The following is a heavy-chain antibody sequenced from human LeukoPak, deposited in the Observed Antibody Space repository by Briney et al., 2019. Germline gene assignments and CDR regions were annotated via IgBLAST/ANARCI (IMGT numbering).Heavy chain of an antibody. CDR2: IYHSGGT. D-gene: IGHD3-22*01. V-gene: IGHV4-4*02. CDR3: ARWGSGFFDF. Sequence: GSLRLSCAASGFIFSSYWMSWVRQSPGKGLQWIGEIYHSGGTNYNPSLKSRVTVSVDKSNNQFSLKLSSVTAADTAVYYCARWGSGFFDFWGQGSLVTVSS. CDR1: GFIFSSYW. J-gene: IGHJ4*02.